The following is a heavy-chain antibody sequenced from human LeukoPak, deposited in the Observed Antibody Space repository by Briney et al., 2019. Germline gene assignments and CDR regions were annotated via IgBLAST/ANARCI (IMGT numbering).Heavy chain of an antibody. J-gene: IGHJ4*02. CDR3: AKRGVVIRVILVGFHKEAYYFDS. Sequence: GGSLRLSCAVSGITLSNYGMSSVRQAPGKGLEWVAGISDSGGRTNYADSVKGRLTISRDNPKNTLYLQMNSLRAEDTAVYFCAKRGVVIRVILVGFHKEAYYFDSWGQGALVTVSS. CDR1: GITLSNYG. V-gene: IGHV3-23*01. CDR2: ISDSGGRT. D-gene: IGHD3-22*01.